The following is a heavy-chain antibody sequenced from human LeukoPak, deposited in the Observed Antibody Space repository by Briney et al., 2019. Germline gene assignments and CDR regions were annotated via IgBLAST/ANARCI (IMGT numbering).Heavy chain of an antibody. CDR2: IRYDGSNK. D-gene: IGHD2-2*01. CDR1: GFTFSSYG. V-gene: IGHV3-30*02. Sequence: GGSLRLSCAASGFTFSSYGMHWVRQAPGKGLEWVAFIRYDGSNKYYADSVKGRFTISRDNSKNTLYLQMNSLRAEDTAVYYCAKDRCSSTSCYYIDYWGQGTLVTVSS. J-gene: IGHJ4*02. CDR3: AKDRCSSTSCYYIDY.